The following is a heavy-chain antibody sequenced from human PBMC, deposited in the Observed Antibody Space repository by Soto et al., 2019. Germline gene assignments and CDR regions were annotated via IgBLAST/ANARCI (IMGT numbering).Heavy chain of an antibody. CDR2: ISHDGNYK. CDR1: GFSFPTYV. Sequence: GGSLRLSCAASGFSFPTYVMHWVRQAPGKGLEWVAVISHDGNYKYYGDAVKGRFTISIDTSKNAVYLEMNSLRPEDTAVYYCAKGLLAIVGTTLPRDAFNIWGQGTMVTVSS. J-gene: IGHJ3*02. CDR3: AKGLLAIVGTTLPRDAFNI. D-gene: IGHD1-26*01. V-gene: IGHV3-30*18.